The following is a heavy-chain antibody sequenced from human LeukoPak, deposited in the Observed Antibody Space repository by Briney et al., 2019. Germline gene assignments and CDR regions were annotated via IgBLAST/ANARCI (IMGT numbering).Heavy chain of an antibody. V-gene: IGHV1-2*02. CDR2: INPNSGGT. CDR1: GYTFTSNY. J-gene: IGHJ4*02. Sequence: ASVKVSCKASGYTFTSNYMHWVRQAPGQGLEWMGWINPNSGGTNYAQKFQGRVTMTRDTSISTAYMELSRLRSDDTAVYYCARAYLGWLQNARIFDYRGQGTLVTVSS. D-gene: IGHD5-24*01. CDR3: ARAYLGWLQNARIFDY.